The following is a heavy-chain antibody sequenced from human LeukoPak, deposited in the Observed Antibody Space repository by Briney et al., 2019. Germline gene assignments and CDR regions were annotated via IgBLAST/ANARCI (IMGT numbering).Heavy chain of an antibody. CDR3: ARDGAGYCSSTSCYNYYYGMDV. J-gene: IGHJ6*02. Sequence: GGSLRLSCAASGFTFSSYSMNWVRQAPGKGLEWVSSICSSSRYIYYADSVKGRFTISRDNAKNSLYLRMNSLRAEDTAVYYCARDGAGYCSSTSCYNYYYGMDVWGQGTTVTVSS. CDR1: GFTFSSYS. D-gene: IGHD2-2*02. CDR2: ICSSSRYI. V-gene: IGHV3-21*01.